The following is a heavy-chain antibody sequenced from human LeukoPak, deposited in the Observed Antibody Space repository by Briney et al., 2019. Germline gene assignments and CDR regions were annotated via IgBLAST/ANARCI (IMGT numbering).Heavy chain of an antibody. CDR1: GGSISSYY. CDR3: ARHGSHLVRGVIKGGFDY. Sequence: SETLSLTCTVSGGSISSYYWSWIRQPPGKGLEWIGYIYYSGSTNYNPSLKSRVTISVDTSKNQFSLKLSSVTAADTAVYYCARHGSHLVRGVIKGGFDYWGQGTLVTVSS. CDR2: IYYSGST. V-gene: IGHV4-59*08. D-gene: IGHD3-10*01. J-gene: IGHJ4*02.